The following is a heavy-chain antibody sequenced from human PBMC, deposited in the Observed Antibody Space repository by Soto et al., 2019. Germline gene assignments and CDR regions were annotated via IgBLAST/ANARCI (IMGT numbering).Heavy chain of an antibody. CDR2: IWYDGSNK. Sequence: GGSLRLSCAASGFTFSSYGMHWVRQAPGKGLEWVAVIWYDGSNKYYADFVKGRFTISRDNSKNTLYLQMNSLRAEDTAVYYCARDSADYGDYLGWFDPWGQGTLVTVSS. CDR1: GFTFSSYG. D-gene: IGHD4-17*01. CDR3: ARDSADYGDYLGWFDP. J-gene: IGHJ5*02. V-gene: IGHV3-33*01.